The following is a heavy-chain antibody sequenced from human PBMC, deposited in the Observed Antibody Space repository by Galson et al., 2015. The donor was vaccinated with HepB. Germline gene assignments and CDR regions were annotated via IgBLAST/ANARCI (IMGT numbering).Heavy chain of an antibody. D-gene: IGHD6-13*01. Sequence: SLRLSCAASGFIFSSYAMSWVRQAPGKGLEWVSTTSGSGGSTYYADSVKGRCTISRDNSKNTLYLQVNSLRAEDTAVYYCARLYTNTWFDAFDIWGQGTMVTVSS. CDR1: GFIFSSYA. J-gene: IGHJ3*02. CDR3: ARLYTNTWFDAFDI. CDR2: TSGSGGST. V-gene: IGHV3-23*01.